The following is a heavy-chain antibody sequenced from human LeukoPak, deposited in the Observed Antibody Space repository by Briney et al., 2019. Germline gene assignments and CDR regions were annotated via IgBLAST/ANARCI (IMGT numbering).Heavy chain of an antibody. D-gene: IGHD3-22*01. J-gene: IGHJ6*02. CDR1: GYSFTSYW. CDR3: AGMYYYDSSGYYYYYYGMDV. CDR2: IYPGDSDT. Sequence: GASLQISCKGSGYSFTSYWIGWVRQMPGKGLEWMGIIYPGDSDTRYSPSFQGQVTISADKSISTAYLQWSSLKASDTAMYYCAGMYYYDSSGYYYYYYGMDVWGQGTTVTVSS. V-gene: IGHV5-51*01.